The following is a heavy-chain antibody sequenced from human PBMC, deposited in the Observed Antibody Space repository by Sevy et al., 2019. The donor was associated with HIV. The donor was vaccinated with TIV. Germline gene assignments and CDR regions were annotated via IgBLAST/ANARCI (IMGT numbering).Heavy chain of an antibody. CDR3: ASMYSSSWYGVREYYFDY. J-gene: IGHJ4*02. D-gene: IGHD6-13*01. V-gene: IGHV3-11*01. CDR1: GFTFSDYY. Sequence: GGSLRLSCAASGFTFSDYYMSWIRQAPGKGLEWVSYISSSGSTIYYAESVKGRFTISRDNAKNSLYLQMNSLRAEDTAVYYCASMYSSSWYGVREYYFDYWGQGTLVTVSS. CDR2: ISSSGSTI.